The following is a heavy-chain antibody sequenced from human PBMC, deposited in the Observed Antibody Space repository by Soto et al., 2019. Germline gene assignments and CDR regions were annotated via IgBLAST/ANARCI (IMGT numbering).Heavy chain of an antibody. J-gene: IGHJ5*02. Sequence: QVTLKESGPVLVKPTETLTLTCTVSGFSLSNGRRGVSWIRQPPGKALEWLAHIFSNDEKRFNTSLKSRLSISKDPSKSQVVLIMTNMDPFDTPTYYCARTEDGGRSITRAGWFDAGGQGTLVTVSS. CDR1: GFSLSNGRRG. CDR3: ARTEDGGRSITRAGWFDA. D-gene: IGHD1-20*01. V-gene: IGHV2-26*01. CDR2: IFSNDEK.